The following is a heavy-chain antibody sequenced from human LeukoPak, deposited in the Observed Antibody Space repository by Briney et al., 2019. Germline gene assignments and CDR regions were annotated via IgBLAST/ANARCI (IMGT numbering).Heavy chain of an antibody. J-gene: IGHJ4*02. CDR3: ARTRIWSLGPVDY. D-gene: IGHD2-15*01. Sequence: SETLSLTCSVSGVSISAYYWSWIRQPAGKGLEWIGRIYPGESIYASENTNYNPSLKSRVSMSGDTSKNQVSLKLSSVTAADTAVYYCARTRIWSLGPVDYWGQGTLVTVSS. V-gene: IGHV4-4*07. CDR2: IYPGESIYASENT. CDR1: GVSISAYY.